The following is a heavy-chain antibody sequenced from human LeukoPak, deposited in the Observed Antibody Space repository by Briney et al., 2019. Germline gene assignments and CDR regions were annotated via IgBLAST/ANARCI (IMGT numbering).Heavy chain of an antibody. CDR2: ISGSGDRA. D-gene: IGHD6-13*01. Sequence: GGSLRLSCAASGFPFSSYAVNWVRQAPGKGLEWVSVISGSGDRAYYGDTVKGRFSISRDNSKNTVYLQMNSLRVEDTAIYYCAKGSSSWYVAGWFDSWGQGTLVTVSS. J-gene: IGHJ5*01. V-gene: IGHV3-23*01. CDR3: AKGSSSWYVAGWFDS. CDR1: GFPFSSYA.